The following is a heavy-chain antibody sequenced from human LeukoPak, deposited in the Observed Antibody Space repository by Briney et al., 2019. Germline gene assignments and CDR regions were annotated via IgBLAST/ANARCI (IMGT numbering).Heavy chain of an antibody. CDR3: AKEIVFLFGDP. CDR2: IVSDGYKA. V-gene: IGHV3-23*01. CDR1: GFTFSSYA. Sequence: GGSLRLSCAASGFTFSSYATSWVRQAPGKGLEWVATIVSDGYKAYYADSVKGRFAISRDNSQNTVHLQMNILRAEDTATYYCAKEIVFLFGDPWGQGALVTVSS. J-gene: IGHJ5*02. D-gene: IGHD2/OR15-2a*01.